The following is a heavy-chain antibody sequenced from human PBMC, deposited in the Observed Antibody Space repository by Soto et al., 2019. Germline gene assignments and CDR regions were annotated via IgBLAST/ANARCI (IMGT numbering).Heavy chain of an antibody. J-gene: IGHJ5*02. CDR1: GYSFVYG. D-gene: IGHD2-8*01. CDR3: AKAGGKVSTPFDP. Sequence: ESGGGVVQPGRSLRLSCAAGYSFVYGMHWVRQAPGKGLEWVSFISYDGSNEYYADSVKGRFTVSIDNSRNTVFLEMDRLRIEDTAVYYCAKAGGKVSTPFDPWGQGTLVTVSP. CDR2: ISYDGSNE. V-gene: IGHV3-30*18.